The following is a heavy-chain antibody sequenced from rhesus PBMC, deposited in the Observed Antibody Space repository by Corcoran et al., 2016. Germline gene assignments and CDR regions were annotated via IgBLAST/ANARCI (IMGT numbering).Heavy chain of an antibody. Sequence: QVQLVQSGAEVKKPGSSVKVSCQASGYTFTDHYIHWGRQAPGQGLEWVGELNPKTGVTKDAQRVQGRVTVTSDTSTSTAYMELNSLRSEDTAIYYCERGDHLFDYWGQGVLVTVSS. CDR3: ERGDHLFDY. CDR1: GYTFTDHY. J-gene: IGHJ4*01. D-gene: IGHD1-44*02. CDR2: LNPKTGVT. V-gene: IGHV1-138*01.